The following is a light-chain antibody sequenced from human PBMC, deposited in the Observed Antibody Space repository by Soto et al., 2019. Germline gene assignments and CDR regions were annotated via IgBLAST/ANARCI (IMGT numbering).Light chain of an antibody. CDR3: MLSYYPVVV. V-gene: IGLV7-46*01. J-gene: IGLJ2*01. CDR1: TGDVTSGLN. CDR2: DTS. Sequence: QAVVTQEPSLTVSPGGTVTLTCGSSTGDVTSGLNPYWIQQKPGQAPRTLIYDTSNKHSWTPARFSGSLLGGKAALTLSGAQPEDETEYYCMLSYYPVVVFGGGTQLTVL.